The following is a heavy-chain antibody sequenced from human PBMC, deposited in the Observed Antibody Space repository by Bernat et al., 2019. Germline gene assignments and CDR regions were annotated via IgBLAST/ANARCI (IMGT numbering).Heavy chain of an antibody. CDR2: IGPNGNGP. J-gene: IGHJ4*02. CDR3: VKDLHTDVDY. D-gene: IGHD5-18*01. CDR1: GFTFSSYS. Sequence: ELQLVESGGGWVQPGGSLRLSCSDFGFTFSSYSMYWVRQAPGKGLEYVSGIGPNGNGPYYVDSVKGRFTISRDNSKDTLYLQMSSLRVEDTAVYYCVKDLHTDVDYWGRGIAVTVSS. V-gene: IGHV3-64D*06.